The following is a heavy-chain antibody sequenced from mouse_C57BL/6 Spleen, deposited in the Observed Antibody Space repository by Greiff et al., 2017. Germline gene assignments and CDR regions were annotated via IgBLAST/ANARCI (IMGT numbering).Heavy chain of an antibody. CDR1: GYSFTGYY. Sequence: VQLQQSGPELVKPGASVQISCKASGYSFTGYYMNWVKQSPEKSLEWIGEINPSTGGTTYNQKFKAKATLTVDKSSSTAYMQLKSLTSEDSAVYYCAREGYYGSPFAYWGQGTLVTVSA. D-gene: IGHD1-1*01. V-gene: IGHV1-42*01. J-gene: IGHJ3*01. CDR3: AREGYYGSPFAY. CDR2: INPSTGGT.